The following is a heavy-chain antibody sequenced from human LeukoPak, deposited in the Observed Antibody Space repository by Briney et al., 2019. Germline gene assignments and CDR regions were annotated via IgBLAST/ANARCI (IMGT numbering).Heavy chain of an antibody. CDR2: IYTSGST. Sequence: SETLSLTCTVSGGSISSYYWSWIRQPPGKGLEWIGYIYTSGSTNYNPSLKSRVTISVDTSEDQFPLKLSSVTAADTAVYYCARHAKTYSSSSPYFQHWGQGTLVTVSS. CDR1: GGSISSYY. J-gene: IGHJ1*01. V-gene: IGHV4-4*09. D-gene: IGHD6-6*01. CDR3: ARHAKTYSSSSPYFQH.